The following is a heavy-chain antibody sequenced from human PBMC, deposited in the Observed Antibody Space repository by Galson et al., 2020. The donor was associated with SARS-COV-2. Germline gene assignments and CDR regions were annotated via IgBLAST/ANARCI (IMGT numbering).Heavy chain of an antibody. V-gene: IGHV3-30*18. CDR1: GFTFSSYG. CDR3: AKDRHIVVVPAALYADY. Sequence: GESLKISCAASGFTFSSYGMHWVRQAPGKGLEWVAVISYDGSNKYYADSVKGRFTISRDNSKNTLYLQMNSLRAEDTAVYYCAKDRHIVVVPAALYADYWGQGTLVTVSS. J-gene: IGHJ4*02. D-gene: IGHD2-2*01. CDR2: ISYDGSNK.